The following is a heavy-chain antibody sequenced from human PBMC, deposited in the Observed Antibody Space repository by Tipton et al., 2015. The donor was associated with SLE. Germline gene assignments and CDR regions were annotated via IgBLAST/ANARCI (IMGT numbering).Heavy chain of an antibody. CDR3: ARLLTAAGTHFFDY. CDR1: GDSISSGGYF. J-gene: IGHJ4*02. V-gene: IGHV4-31*03. D-gene: IGHD6-13*01. CDR2: IYYSGST. Sequence: TLSLTCTVSGDSISSGGYFWSWIRQHPGKGLEWIGYIYYSGSTYYNPSLKSRVTISVDTSKNQFSLNMSSMTAADTAVYYCARLLTAAGTHFFDYWGQGALVTVSS.